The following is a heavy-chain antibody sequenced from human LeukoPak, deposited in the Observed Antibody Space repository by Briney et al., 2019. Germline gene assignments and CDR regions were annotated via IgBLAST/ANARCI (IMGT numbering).Heavy chain of an antibody. J-gene: IGHJ4*02. V-gene: IGHV3-30*02. CDR2: IRYDGSNK. CDR3: AKDLTGVGAKMFDY. CDR1: GFTVSSYG. Sequence: PGGSLRLSCAASGFTVSSYGMHWVRQAPGKGLEWVAFIRYDGSNKYYADSVKGRFTISRDNSKNTLYLQMNSLRAEDTAVYYCAKDLTGVGAKMFDYWGQGTLVTVSS. D-gene: IGHD1-26*01.